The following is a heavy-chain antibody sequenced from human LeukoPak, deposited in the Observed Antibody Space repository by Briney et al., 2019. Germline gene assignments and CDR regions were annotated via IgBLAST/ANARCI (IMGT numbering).Heavy chain of an antibody. CDR3: ARRVADYFDY. D-gene: IGHD6-19*01. V-gene: IGHV1-8*01. J-gene: IGHJ4*02. CDR1: GYTFTNYN. CDR2: MDPNSGNT. Sequence: ASVKVSCKASGYTFTNYNIHWVRQASGHGLEWMGGMDPNSGNTDSTQKFQGKLSMTRDTSVSTAYMELTSLRSDDTAVYYCARRVADYFDYWGQGTLVTVSS.